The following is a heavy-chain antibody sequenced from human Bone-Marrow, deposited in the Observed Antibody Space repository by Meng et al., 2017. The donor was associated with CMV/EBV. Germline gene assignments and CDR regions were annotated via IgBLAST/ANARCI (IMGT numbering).Heavy chain of an antibody. Sequence: GGPLRLSCVASGFTFNTYWMSWVRQAPGKGLEWVANIKQDGSEKYYVGSVKGRFTISRDNAKNSLYLQMNSLRAEDTAVYYCARDPRVKSYVVVPAASDYWGQGTMVTVSS. D-gene: IGHD2-2*01. J-gene: IGHJ4*02. CDR2: IKQDGSEK. CDR3: ARDPRVKSYVVVPAASDY. V-gene: IGHV3-7*01. CDR1: GFTFNTYW.